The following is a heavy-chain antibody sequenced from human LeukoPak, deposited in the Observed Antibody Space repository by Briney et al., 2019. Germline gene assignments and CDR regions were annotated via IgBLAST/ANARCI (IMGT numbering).Heavy chain of an antibody. J-gene: IGHJ4*02. CDR1: GFTFSSYA. CDR2: ISGSGGST. V-gene: IGHV3-23*01. CDR3: AKGGQSGGYCGSTSCPINY. Sequence: GGSLRLSCAASGFTFSSYAMSWVRQAPGKGLEWVSAISGSGGSTYYADSVKGRFTISRDNSKNTLYLQMNSLRAEDTAVYYCAKGGQSGGYCGSTSCPINYWGQGTLVTVSS. D-gene: IGHD2-2*01.